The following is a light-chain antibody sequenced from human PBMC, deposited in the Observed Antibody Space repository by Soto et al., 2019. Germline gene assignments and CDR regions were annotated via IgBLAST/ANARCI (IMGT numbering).Light chain of an antibody. CDR2: GAS. CDR3: QQYGSSPWT. CDR1: QSVSSNY. V-gene: IGKV3-20*01. Sequence: EIVLTQSPGTLSLSPGDRATLSCRASQSVSSNYLAWYQQKPGQTPRLLIYGASSRATGIPDRFSGRGSGTDFTLTISRLEPEDFAVFYCQQYGSSPWTFGQGTKVEIK. J-gene: IGKJ1*01.